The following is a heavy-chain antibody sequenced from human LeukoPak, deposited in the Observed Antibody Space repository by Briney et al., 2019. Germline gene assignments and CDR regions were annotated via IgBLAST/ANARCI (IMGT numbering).Heavy chain of an antibody. D-gene: IGHD3-3*01. CDR1: GFTFSSYW. CDR2: IKQDGSEK. CDR3: ARDAHNDFWSGSESNFDY. J-gene: IGHJ4*02. V-gene: IGHV3-7*01. Sequence: GGSLRLSCAASGFTFSSYWMSWVRQAPGKGLEWVANIKQDGSEKYYVDSVKGRFTISRDNAKNSLYLQMNSLRAEDTAVYYCARDAHNDFWSGSESNFDYWGQGTLDTVSS.